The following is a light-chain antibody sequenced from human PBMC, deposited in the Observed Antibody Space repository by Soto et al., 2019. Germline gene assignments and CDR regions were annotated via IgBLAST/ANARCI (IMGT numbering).Light chain of an antibody. J-gene: IGKJ5*01. V-gene: IGKV3D-15*01. CDR3: QQYNNWPPIT. CDR1: QSVSSN. Sequence: EIVMTHSPATLSVYPWEIATLSCRASQSVSSNLAWYQQKPGQAPRLLIYGASTRATAIPARFSGSGSGTEFTLTISSLQSEDFAVYYCQQYNNWPPITFGQGTRLEIK. CDR2: GAS.